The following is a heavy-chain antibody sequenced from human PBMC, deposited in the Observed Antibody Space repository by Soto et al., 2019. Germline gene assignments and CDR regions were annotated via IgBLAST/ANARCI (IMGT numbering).Heavy chain of an antibody. CDR2: IYYSGST. V-gene: IGHV4-39*01. CDR3: ARHRSMEYSSGYYYFDY. D-gene: IGHD3-22*01. J-gene: IGHJ4*02. Sequence: SEPLSLTWTVSGGSISSSSYYWGWIRQPPGKGLEWIGSIYYSGSTYYNPSLKSRVTISVDTSKNQFSLKLSSVTAADTAVYYCARHRSMEYSSGYYYFDYWGQGTLVTVSS. CDR1: GGSISSSSYY.